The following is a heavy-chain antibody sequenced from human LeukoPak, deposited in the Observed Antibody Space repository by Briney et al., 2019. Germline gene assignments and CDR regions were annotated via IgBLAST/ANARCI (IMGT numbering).Heavy chain of an antibody. Sequence: GGSLRLSCAASGFTFSGSAMHWVRQASGKGLEWVGRIRSKANSYATAYAASVKGRFTISRDDSKNTAYLQMNSLKTEDTAVYYCTAYDFRSGYYNADRWGQGTLVTVSS. J-gene: IGHJ4*02. CDR3: TAYDFRSGYYNADR. CDR1: GFTFSGSA. V-gene: IGHV3-73*01. CDR2: IRSKANSYAT. D-gene: IGHD3-3*01.